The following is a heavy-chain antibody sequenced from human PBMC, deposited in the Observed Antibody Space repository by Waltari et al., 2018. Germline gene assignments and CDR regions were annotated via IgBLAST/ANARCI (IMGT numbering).Heavy chain of an antibody. CDR3: ARRVSTGWQYNYFDY. CDR2: MHHSGTT. CDR1: GYSISSGYY. V-gene: IGHV4-38-2*01. Sequence: QVQLQESGPGLVKPSETLSLTCAVSGYSISSGYYWSWIRQPPGEGLEWIGGMHHSGTTYYNPSLKSRVTISVDTSKNQFSLKLSSVTAADTAVYYCARRVSTGWQYNYFDYWGQGTPVTVSS. J-gene: IGHJ4*02. D-gene: IGHD6-25*01.